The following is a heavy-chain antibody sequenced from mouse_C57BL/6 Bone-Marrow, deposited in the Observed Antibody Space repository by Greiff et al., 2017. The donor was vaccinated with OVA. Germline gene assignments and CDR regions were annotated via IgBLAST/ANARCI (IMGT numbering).Heavy chain of an antibody. CDR3: GSDDYGESGLAY. CDR2: IDPSGGCT. CDR1: GYTFTSYW. Sequence: QVQLQQPGAELVMPGASVKLSCKASGYTFTSYWMHWVKQRPGQGLEWIGEIDPSGGCTNYNEKFKGKATLNVDKSSSTPHMQLSTLTSADSAVYYCGSDDYGESGLAYWGQGTLVTVSA. V-gene: IGHV1-69*01. D-gene: IGHD2-4*01. J-gene: IGHJ3*01.